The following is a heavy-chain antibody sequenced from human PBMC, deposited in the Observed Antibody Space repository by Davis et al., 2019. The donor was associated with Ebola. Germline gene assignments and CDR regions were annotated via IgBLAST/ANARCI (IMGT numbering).Heavy chain of an antibody. V-gene: IGHV1-2*02. CDR1: GYTFTGYY. CDR2: INPNSGGT. J-gene: IGHJ4*02. D-gene: IGHD2-2*01. Sequence: ASVKVSCKASGYTFTGYYMHWVRQAPGQGLEWMGWINPNSGGTNYAQKFQGRVTMTRDTSISTAYMELSRLRSDDTAVYYCARGRDPIVVVPAAPLDFDYWGQGTLVTVSS. CDR3: ARGRDPIVVVPAAPLDFDY.